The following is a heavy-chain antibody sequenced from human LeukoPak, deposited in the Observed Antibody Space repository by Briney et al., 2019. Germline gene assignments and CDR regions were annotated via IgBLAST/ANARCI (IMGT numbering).Heavy chain of an antibody. CDR2: ISAYNGNT. V-gene: IGHV1-18*01. CDR1: GYTFTSYG. D-gene: IGHD6-13*01. Sequence: ASVTVSCKASGYTFTSYGISWVRQAPGQGLDWMGWISAYNGNTNYAQKLQGRVTMTTDTSTSTAYMELRSLRSDDTAVYYCATIAAAGTLLDYWGQGTLVTVSS. CDR3: ATIAAAGTLLDY. J-gene: IGHJ4*02.